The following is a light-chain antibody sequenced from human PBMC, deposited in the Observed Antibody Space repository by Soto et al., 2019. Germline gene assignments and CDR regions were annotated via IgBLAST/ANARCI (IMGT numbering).Light chain of an antibody. J-gene: IGLJ3*02. V-gene: IGLV2-8*01. Sequence: QSVLAQPPSASGSPGQSVTLSCTGSGSDIGAYNFVSWYQQHPGKAPKLMIFGVTERPSGVPDRFSGSKSGNTASLTVSGLQADDGAVYYCYSYAGRNIWVFGGGTKLTVL. CDR2: GVT. CDR3: YSYAGRNIWV. CDR1: GSDIGAYNF.